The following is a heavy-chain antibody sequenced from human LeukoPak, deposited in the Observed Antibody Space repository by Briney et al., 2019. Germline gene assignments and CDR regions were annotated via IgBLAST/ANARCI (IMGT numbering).Heavy chain of an antibody. D-gene: IGHD3-16*01. J-gene: IGHJ6*03. CDR1: GYTFTSYD. CDR2: MNPNSGNT. Sequence: ASVKVSCKASGYTFTSYDINWVRQATGQGLEWMGWMNPNSGNTGYAQKFQGRVTITRNTSISTAYMELSSLRSEDTAVYYCARGRGKPSYYYYMDVCGKGTTVTVSS. CDR3: ARGRGKPSYYYYMDV. V-gene: IGHV1-8*03.